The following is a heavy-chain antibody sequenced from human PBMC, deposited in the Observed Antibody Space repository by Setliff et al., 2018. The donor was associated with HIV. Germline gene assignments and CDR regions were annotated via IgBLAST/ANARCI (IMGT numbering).Heavy chain of an antibody. D-gene: IGHD1-26*01. Sequence: SETLSLTCTVSGYSVSSEYYWGWIRQSPERGLEWIGSIYRSGSTYYNPSLKTRVGLSVDVSTDHFSLHLTSVTAADTAVYYCARIPISGATFFFDYWGQGALVTV. V-gene: IGHV4-38-2*02. CDR3: ARIPISGATFFFDY. J-gene: IGHJ4*02. CDR1: GYSVSSEYY. CDR2: IYRSGST.